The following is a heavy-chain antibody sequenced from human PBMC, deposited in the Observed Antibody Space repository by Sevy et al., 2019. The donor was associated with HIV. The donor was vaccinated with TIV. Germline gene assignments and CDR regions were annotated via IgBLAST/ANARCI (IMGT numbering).Heavy chain of an antibody. D-gene: IGHD1-26*01. CDR2: ISSSGSTI. CDR3: ARDLGSGSYTYYDY. Sequence: GGSLRLSCAASGFTFSDYYMSWIRQAPGKGLEWVSYISSSGSTICYADSVKGRFTISRDNAKNSLYLQMNSLRAEDTAVYYCARDLGSGSYTYYDYWGQGTLVTVSS. J-gene: IGHJ4*02. V-gene: IGHV3-11*01. CDR1: GFTFSDYY.